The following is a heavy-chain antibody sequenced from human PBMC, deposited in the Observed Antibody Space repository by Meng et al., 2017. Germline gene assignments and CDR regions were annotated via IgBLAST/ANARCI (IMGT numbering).Heavy chain of an antibody. Sequence: GESLKISCAASGFTFSSYAMGWVRQAPGKGLEWVSAISGSGGSTYYADSVKGRFTISRDNSKNTLYLQMNSLRAEDTAVYYCAKSHLDLDYWGQGTLVTVSS. CDR1: GFTFSSYA. CDR3: AKSHLDLDY. V-gene: IGHV3-23*01. CDR2: ISGSGGST. J-gene: IGHJ4*02.